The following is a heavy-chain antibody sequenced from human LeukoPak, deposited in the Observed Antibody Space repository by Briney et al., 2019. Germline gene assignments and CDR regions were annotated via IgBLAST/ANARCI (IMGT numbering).Heavy chain of an antibody. CDR2: IYYSGST. Sequence: PSQTLSLTCTVSGGSISSGGYYWSWIRQHPGKGLEWIGYIYYSGSTYYNPSLKSRVTISVDTSKNQFSLKLSSVTAADTAVYYCARGGYSSSWYGFGNWFDPWGQGTLVTVSS. CDR1: GGSISSGGYY. CDR3: ARGGYSSSWYGFGNWFDP. J-gene: IGHJ5*02. D-gene: IGHD6-13*01. V-gene: IGHV4-31*03.